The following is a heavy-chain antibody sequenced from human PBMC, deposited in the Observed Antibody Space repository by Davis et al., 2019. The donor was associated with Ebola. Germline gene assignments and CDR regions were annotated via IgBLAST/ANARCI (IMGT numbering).Heavy chain of an antibody. Sequence: GESLKISCAASGFTFSDYYMSWIRQAPGKGLEWVSYISSSSSYTNYADSVKGRFTISRDNAKNSLYLQMNSLRAEDTAVYYCARAPYSGSYYADYWGQGTLVTVSS. CDR1: GFTFSDYY. CDR3: ARAPYSGSYYADY. J-gene: IGHJ4*02. CDR2: ISSSSSYT. D-gene: IGHD1-26*01. V-gene: IGHV3-11*06.